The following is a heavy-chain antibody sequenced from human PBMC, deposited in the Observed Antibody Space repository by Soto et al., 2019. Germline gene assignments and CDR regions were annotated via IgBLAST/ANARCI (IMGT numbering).Heavy chain of an antibody. Sequence: GESLKISCAASGFTFSSYAMSWVRQAPGMGLEWVSAISGSVGLTYYEVSVKGRFTIFRVNSKNTLYQQMNRLRAEVTAVYYCAEFPASYSWGQGTLVTVSS. CDR2: ISGSVGLT. J-gene: IGHJ4*02. CDR3: AEFPASYS. D-gene: IGHD6-25*01. CDR1: GFTFSSYA. V-gene: IGHV3-23*01.